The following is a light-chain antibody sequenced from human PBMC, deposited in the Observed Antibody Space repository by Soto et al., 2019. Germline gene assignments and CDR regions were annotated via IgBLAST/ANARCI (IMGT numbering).Light chain of an antibody. CDR3: QQYDNVPPT. CDR1: QDITNY. Sequence: DIKMTQSPSSLSASVGDRVTITCQARQDITNYLNWYQQKPGKAPKLLIYHASNLETGVPSRFSGSGSGTDFTFTITSLQPEDVATYFFQQYDNVPPTFGPGTKVDIK. V-gene: IGKV1-33*01. CDR2: HAS. J-gene: IGKJ3*01.